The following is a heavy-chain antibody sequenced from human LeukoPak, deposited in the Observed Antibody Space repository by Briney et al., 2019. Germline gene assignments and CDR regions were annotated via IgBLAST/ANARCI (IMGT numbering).Heavy chain of an antibody. J-gene: IGHJ6*03. CDR1: GGSISSSNW. CDR2: IYHSGST. Sequence: SSGTLSLTCAVSGGSISSSNWWSWVRQPPGKGLEWIGEIYHSGSTNYNPSLKSRVTISVDKSKNQFSLKLSSVTAADTAVYYCARHSTYYDFWSGYYFRENMDVWGKGTTVTVSS. V-gene: IGHV4-4*02. D-gene: IGHD3-3*01. CDR3: ARHSTYYDFWSGYYFRENMDV.